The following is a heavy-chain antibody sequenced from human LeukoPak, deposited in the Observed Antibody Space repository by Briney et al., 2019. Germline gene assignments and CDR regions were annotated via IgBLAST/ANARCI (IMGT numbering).Heavy chain of an antibody. CDR1: GFTFSIYW. CDR2: MKQDGSEK. Sequence: GSLRLSCAASGFTFSIYWMSWVRQAPGKGLEWVANMKQDGSEKYYVDSVKGRFTISRDNAKNSLYLQMNSLRAADTAVYYCAKGYRNHLLILLDSWGQGTLVTVSS. V-gene: IGHV3-7*01. J-gene: IGHJ5*01. CDR3: AKGYRNHLLILLDS. D-gene: IGHD3-16*01.